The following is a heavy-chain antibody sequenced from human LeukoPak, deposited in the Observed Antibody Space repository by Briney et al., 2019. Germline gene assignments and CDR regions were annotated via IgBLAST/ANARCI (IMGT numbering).Heavy chain of an antibody. CDR3: ARRPVRFHNWFDP. V-gene: IGHV4-39*01. Sequence: PSETLSLTCTVSGGSISSSSYYWGWIRQPPGEGLEWIGSIYYSGSTYYNPSLKSRVTISVDTSKNQFSLKLSSVTAADTAVYYCARRPVRFHNWFDPWGQGTLVTVSS. CDR1: GGSISSSSYY. CDR2: IYYSGST. J-gene: IGHJ5*02.